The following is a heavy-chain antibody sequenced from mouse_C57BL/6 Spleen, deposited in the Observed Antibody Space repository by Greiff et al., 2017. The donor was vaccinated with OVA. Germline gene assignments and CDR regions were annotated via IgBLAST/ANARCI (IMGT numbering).Heavy chain of an antibody. J-gene: IGHJ1*03. D-gene: IGHD3-2*02. CDR2: ISSGGDYI. CDR1: GFTFSSYA. V-gene: IGHV5-9-1*02. Sequence: EVKLMESGEGLVKPGGSLKLSCAASGFTFSSYAMSWVRQTPEKRLEWVAYISSGGDYIYYADTVKGRFTISSANARYTLYLQMSSLKSEETAMDYCTRDQLRLRYFDGWGTGTTVTVSS. CDR3: TRDQLRLRYFDG.